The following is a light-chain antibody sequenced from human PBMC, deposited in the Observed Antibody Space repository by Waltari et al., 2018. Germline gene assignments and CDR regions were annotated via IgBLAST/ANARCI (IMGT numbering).Light chain of an antibody. V-gene: IGKV4-1*01. CDR3: QQYYNAPLT. Sequence: DIVMTQSPDSLALSLGESATINCKSSQSVLHSSNNKNYLAWYQQKPGQPPNLLIYWASTRESGVPDRFSGSGSGTDFTLTISSLQAEDVAVYYCQQYYNAPLTFGGGTKVEIK. J-gene: IGKJ4*01. CDR1: QSVLHSSNNKNY. CDR2: WAS.